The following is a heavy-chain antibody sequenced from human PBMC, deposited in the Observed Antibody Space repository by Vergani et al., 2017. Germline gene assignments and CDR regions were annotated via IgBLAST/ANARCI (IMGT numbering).Heavy chain of an antibody. V-gene: IGHV4-34*01. D-gene: IGHD1-26*01. Sequence: QVQLQQWGPGLLKPSETLSLTCAVYGGSLSGYYWSWIRLAPGKGLEWIGEINHSGTINYNPTLKSPFNVSIDTSRDHFSLKLRSVSAAYTAVYFCARRAERWETLLRDDLDVWGQGTFVTVSP. CDR2: INHSGTI. J-gene: IGHJ3*01. CDR3: ARRAERWETLLRDDLDV. CDR1: GGSLSGYY.